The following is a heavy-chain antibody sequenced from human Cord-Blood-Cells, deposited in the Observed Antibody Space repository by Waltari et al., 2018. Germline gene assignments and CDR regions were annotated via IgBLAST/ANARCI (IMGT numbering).Heavy chain of an antibody. Sequence: EVQLVESGGGLIQPGGSLRLSCAASGFTVSSNYMSWVRQAPGTGLEWVSVFYSGGSTYCADSWKVRFTISRDNSKNTLYLQMNSLRAEDTAVYYCARLDSSSWSHFDYWGQGTLVTVSS. CDR2: FYSGGST. D-gene: IGHD6-13*01. V-gene: IGHV3-53*01. J-gene: IGHJ4*02. CDR1: GFTVSSNY. CDR3: ARLDSSSWSHFDY.